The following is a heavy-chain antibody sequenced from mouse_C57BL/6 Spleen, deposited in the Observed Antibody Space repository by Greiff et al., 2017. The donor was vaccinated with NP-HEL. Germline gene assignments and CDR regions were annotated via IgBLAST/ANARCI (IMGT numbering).Heavy chain of an antibody. Sequence: DVQLVESGGGLVKPGGSLKLSCAASGFTFSSYTMSWVRQTPEKRLEWVAIISGGGGNTYYPDSVKGRFTISRDNAKNTLYLQMSSLRSEDTALYYCARHRRGNYEAWFAYWGQGTLVTVSA. CDR1: GFTFSSYT. CDR3: ARHRRGNYEAWFAY. V-gene: IGHV5-9*01. J-gene: IGHJ3*01. D-gene: IGHD2-1*01. CDR2: ISGGGGNT.